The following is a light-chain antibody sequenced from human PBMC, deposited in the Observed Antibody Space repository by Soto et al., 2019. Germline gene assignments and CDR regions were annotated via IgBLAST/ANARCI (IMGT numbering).Light chain of an antibody. J-gene: IGLJ1*01. Sequence: QSVLTQPASVSGSPGQSITISCSGTGSDVGAYNYVSWYQQHPAKAPKIMIYDVSNRPSGVSDRFSGSKSGNTASLTISGLQAEAEADYYCYSYTSSSTYVFGSGTKRTVL. CDR2: DVS. CDR3: YSYTSSSTYV. CDR1: GSDVGAYNY. V-gene: IGLV2-14*01.